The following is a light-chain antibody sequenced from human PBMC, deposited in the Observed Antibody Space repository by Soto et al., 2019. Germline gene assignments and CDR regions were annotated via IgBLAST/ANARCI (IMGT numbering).Light chain of an antibody. V-gene: IGKV1-33*01. CDR2: GAS. CDR1: QDIRTY. Sequence: DIQMTQSPSSLSASVGDRVTITCQARQDIRTYLNWYQQKPGRAPKLLIYGASNLETGVPSRFSGSGYGTDFTCTISSLQPEDIATYYCQHYDNLPPFTFGPGTKVAIK. CDR3: QHYDNLPPFT. J-gene: IGKJ3*01.